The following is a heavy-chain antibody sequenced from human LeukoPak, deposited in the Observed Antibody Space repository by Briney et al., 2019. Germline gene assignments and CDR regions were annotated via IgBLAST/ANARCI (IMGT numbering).Heavy chain of an antibody. CDR2: IYRGGST. J-gene: IGHJ4*02. V-gene: IGHV3-66*01. Sequence: GGSLRLSCAASGFTVSSNYMTWVRQAPGKGLEWVSVIYRGGSTYYADSVKGRFTIPRDNSKNTLYLQMNSLRAEDTAVYYCARYCSSTSCPYGSFDYWGQGALVTVSS. CDR3: ARYCSSTSCPYGSFDY. CDR1: GFTVSSNY. D-gene: IGHD2-2*01.